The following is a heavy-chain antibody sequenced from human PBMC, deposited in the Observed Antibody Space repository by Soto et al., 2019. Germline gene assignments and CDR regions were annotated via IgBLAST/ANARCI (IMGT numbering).Heavy chain of an antibody. Sequence: GVSRRLPCFASACSQSSYSFIWVRQGPGKGREWVSYISSSSTTIYYADSVKGRFTISRDNAKNSLYLQMNSLRAEDTAVYYCAREFDSSSWYVYGYWGQGT. CDR3: AREFDSSSWYVYGY. D-gene: IGHD6-13*01. CDR2: ISSSSTTI. CDR1: ACSQSSYS. V-gene: IGHV3-48*01. J-gene: IGHJ4*02.